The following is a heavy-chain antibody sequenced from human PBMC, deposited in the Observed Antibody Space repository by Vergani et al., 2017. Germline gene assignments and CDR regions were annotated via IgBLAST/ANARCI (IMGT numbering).Heavy chain of an antibody. CDR1: GFTVSSNY. CDR2: IYSGGST. CDR3: ARERPYGYYLDY. V-gene: IGHV3-66*02. D-gene: IGHD6-25*01. J-gene: IGHJ4*02. Sequence: EVQLVESGGGLVQPGGSLRLSCAASGFTVSSNYMSWVRQAPGKGLEWVSVIYSGGSTYYADSVKGRFTISRDNSKNTLYLQMNSLRVEDTAVYYCARERPYGYYLDYWGQGTLVTVSS.